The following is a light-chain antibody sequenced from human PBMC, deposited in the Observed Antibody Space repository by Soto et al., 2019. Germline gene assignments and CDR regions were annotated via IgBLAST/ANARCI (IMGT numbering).Light chain of an antibody. J-gene: IGKJ1*01. CDR1: QSVSSD. CDR2: DAS. V-gene: IGKV3-11*01. CDR3: QQRSNWPPT. Sequence: EIVLTQSPATLSLSPGERATLSCMASQSVSSDLAWYQQKPGQAPRLLIYDASNRATGIPARFSGSGSGTDFTLTISSIEPAEFAVYYCQQRSNWPPTFGQGTKVEIK.